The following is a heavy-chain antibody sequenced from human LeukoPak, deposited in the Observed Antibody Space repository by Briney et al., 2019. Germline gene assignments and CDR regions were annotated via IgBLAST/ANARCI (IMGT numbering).Heavy chain of an antibody. V-gene: IGHV4-61*01. CDR2: IYYSGST. D-gene: IGHD1-26*01. Sequence: PPETLSLTCSVSGGSVSSDSYYWSWIRQPPGKGLGWIGYIYYSGSTNYNPSLKSRVIISIDTSKNQFSLKLSSVTAADTAVYYCARVSGSYPYYFDYWGQGTLVTVSS. CDR3: ARVSGSYPYYFDY. CDR1: GGSVSSDSYY. J-gene: IGHJ4*02.